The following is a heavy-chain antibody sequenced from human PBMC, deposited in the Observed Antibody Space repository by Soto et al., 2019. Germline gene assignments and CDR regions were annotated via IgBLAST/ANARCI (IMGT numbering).Heavy chain of an antibody. CDR2: TYYRAKWYN. V-gene: IGHV6-1*01. CDR3: ARMYCVNGVCYRVRLDY. D-gene: IGHD2-8*01. J-gene: IGHJ4*02. Sequence: SQTLSLTCAISGDSVSSNSAAWNWIRQSPSRGLEWLGRTYYRAKWYNDYAVSMKSRIIINPDTSKNQFSLQLNSVTPEDTAVYYCARMYCVNGVCYRVRLDYWGRRTLVTVSS. CDR1: GDSVSSNSAA.